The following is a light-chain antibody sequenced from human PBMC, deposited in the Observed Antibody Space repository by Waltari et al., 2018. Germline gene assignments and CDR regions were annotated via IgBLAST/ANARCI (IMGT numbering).Light chain of an antibody. CDR3: QQFINDPLT. Sequence: AIQLTQSPSSLSASVGHRVTITCRASQDIVSAVAWYQQKPGRAPKLLISDASTLETGVPSRFSGSGSGTDFTLSISSLQPEDFATYYCQQFINDPLTFGPGTTVDVK. CDR2: DAS. V-gene: IGKV1D-13*01. CDR1: QDIVSA. J-gene: IGKJ3*01.